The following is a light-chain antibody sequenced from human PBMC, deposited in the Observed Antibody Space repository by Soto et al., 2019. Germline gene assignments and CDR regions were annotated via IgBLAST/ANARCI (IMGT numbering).Light chain of an antibody. CDR1: QGVSRD. J-gene: IGKJ1*01. Sequence: EIMMTQSPDTLSVSPGERVGLSCRASQGVSRDLAWYQQKPGQVPRLLIYHASTRATGIPDRFSGSGSGTEFTLTISSLQSEDFAIYYCQQYNDWPRTFGQGTKVEVK. CDR3: QQYNDWPRT. CDR2: HAS. V-gene: IGKV3-15*01.